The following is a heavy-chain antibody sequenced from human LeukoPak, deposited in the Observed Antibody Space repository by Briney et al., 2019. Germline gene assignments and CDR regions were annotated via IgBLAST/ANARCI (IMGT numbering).Heavy chain of an antibody. CDR3: ARHERYYDFWSGYLALDY. CDR1: GGSISSYY. Sequence: SETLSLNCTVSGGSISSYYWSWLRQPPRKGLESIGYIYYSGSTNYNPSLKSRVTISVDTSKNQFSLKLSSVTAADTAVYYCARHERYYDFWSGYLALDYWGQGTLVTVSS. V-gene: IGHV4-59*08. CDR2: IYYSGST. J-gene: IGHJ4*02. D-gene: IGHD3-3*01.